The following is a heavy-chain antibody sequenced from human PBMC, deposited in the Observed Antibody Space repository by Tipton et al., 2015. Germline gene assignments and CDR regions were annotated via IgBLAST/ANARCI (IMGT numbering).Heavy chain of an antibody. D-gene: IGHD3-22*01. CDR3: ATDPRYYYDRSGVVNYLEY. V-gene: IGHV1-69*15. CDR1: GVTFSSFA. J-gene: IGHJ4*02. Sequence: QLVQSGAEVKKPGSSVKVSCKASGVTFSSFAISWVRQAPGQGPEWMGSIIPIFGRPNYAQKFQGRVTITADESTSTAYMELSSLRSEDTAVYYCATDPRYYYDRSGVVNYLEYWGQGTLVTVSS. CDR2: IIPIFGRP.